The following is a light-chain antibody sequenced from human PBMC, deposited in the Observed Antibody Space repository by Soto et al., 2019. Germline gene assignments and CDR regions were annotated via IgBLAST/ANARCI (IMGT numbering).Light chain of an antibody. CDR3: QQYNNWPPVFT. CDR2: GAS. V-gene: IGKV3-15*01. J-gene: IGKJ3*01. CDR1: QSVSSN. Sequence: EIVMTQSPATLSVSPGERATLSCRASQSVSSNLAWYQQKPGQAPRLLIYGASTRATGSPARFSGSGSGTEFTLTISSLQSEDCAVYYGQQYNNWPPVFTFGPGTKVDIK.